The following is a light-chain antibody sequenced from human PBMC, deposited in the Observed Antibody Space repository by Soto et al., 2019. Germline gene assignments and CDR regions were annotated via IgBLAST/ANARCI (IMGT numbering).Light chain of an antibody. CDR3: SSYAGNNNVI. V-gene: IGLV2-8*01. CDR2: EVS. Sequence: QSALTQPPSASGSPGQSVTISCTGTTSEVGGYNYVSWYQQHPGKAPKLMIYEVSKRPSGVPDRFSGSKSGNTASLTVSGLQAEDEADYYCSSYAGNNNVIFGGGTKVTVL. CDR1: TSEVGGYNY. J-gene: IGLJ2*01.